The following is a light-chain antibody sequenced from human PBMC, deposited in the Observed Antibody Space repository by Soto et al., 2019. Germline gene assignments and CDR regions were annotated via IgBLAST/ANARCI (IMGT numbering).Light chain of an antibody. CDR3: QSYDSSLITYV. J-gene: IGLJ1*01. CDR1: SSNIGAGYD. Sequence: QLVLTQPPSVSGAPGQRVTISCTGSSSNIGAGYDVHWYQRLPGTAPKVLIYGNTNRPSGVPDRFSGSKSDTSASLAITGRQAEDEADYYCQSYDSSLITYVFGTGTKLTVL. CDR2: GNT. V-gene: IGLV1-40*01.